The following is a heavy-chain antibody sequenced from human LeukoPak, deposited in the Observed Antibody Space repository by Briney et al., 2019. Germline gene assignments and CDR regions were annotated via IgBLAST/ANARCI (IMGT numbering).Heavy chain of an antibody. D-gene: IGHD2-2*01. V-gene: IGHV4-59*01. Sequence: PSETLSLTCTVSGGSISSYYWSWIRQPPGEGLEWIGYVYYSGSTNYNPSLKSRATISVYTSKTQFSLNLSSVTAADTAVYYCARLVPAAWWFDPWGQGTLVTVSS. CDR1: GGSISSYY. CDR3: ARLVPAAWWFDP. CDR2: VYYSGST. J-gene: IGHJ5*02.